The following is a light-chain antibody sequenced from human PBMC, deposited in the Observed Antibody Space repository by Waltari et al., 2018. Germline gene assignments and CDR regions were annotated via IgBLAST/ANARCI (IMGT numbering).Light chain of an antibody. Sequence: QSALTQPASVSGSPGQSITISCTGTSSDVGLYNYASWYQQHPGKAPKLMVYEVRKRPSGVSNRFSGSKSGNTASLTISGLQAEDEADYYCTSFTRTSIWVFGGGTKLTVL. J-gene: IGLJ3*02. CDR2: EVR. CDR3: TSFTRTSIWV. CDR1: SSDVGLYNY. V-gene: IGLV2-14*01.